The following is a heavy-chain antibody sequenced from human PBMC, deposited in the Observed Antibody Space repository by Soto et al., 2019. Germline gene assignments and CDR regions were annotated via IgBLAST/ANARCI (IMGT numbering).Heavy chain of an antibody. V-gene: IGHV3-30*18. CDR2: MSYDGSKI. Sequence: GGSLRLSCEASGFAFDTYGMHWIRQGAGQGLEWVATMSYDGSKIYYRDSVRGRFSISRDDSKRTLYLQMNSLRAEDTAVYYCAKDRDPYYYHYLMDVWGQGTTVTVSS. J-gene: IGHJ6*02. CDR1: GFAFDTYG. CDR3: AKDRDPYYYHYLMDV. D-gene: IGHD3-16*01.